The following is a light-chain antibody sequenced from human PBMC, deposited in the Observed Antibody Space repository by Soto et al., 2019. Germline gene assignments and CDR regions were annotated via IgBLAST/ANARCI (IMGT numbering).Light chain of an antibody. CDR3: SAYTGSSTYVV. CDR1: SSDVGGYNY. Sequence: QSALTQPASVSGSPKHSITISCTRTSSDVGGYNYVSWYQQHPGKAPKLMIYDVNNRPSGDSHRFSGSKSGNTASLTISGLQAEDEADYYCSAYTGSSTYVVFGGGTKLTVL. J-gene: IGLJ2*01. CDR2: DVN. V-gene: IGLV2-14*01.